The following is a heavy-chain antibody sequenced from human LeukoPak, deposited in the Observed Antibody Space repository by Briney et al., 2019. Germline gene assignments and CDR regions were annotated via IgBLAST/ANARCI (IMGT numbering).Heavy chain of an antibody. J-gene: IGHJ6*02. CDR1: GFTVSSNY. CDR2: INHSGST. CDR3: ARGRKGSTIFGVVIHSDYGMDV. Sequence: GSLRLSCAASGFTVSSNYMSWVRQPPGKGLEWIGEINHSGSTNYNPSLKSRVTISVDTSKNQFSLKLSSVTAADTAVYYCARGRKGSTIFGVVIHSDYGMDVWGQGTTVTVSS. V-gene: IGHV4-34*01. D-gene: IGHD3-3*01.